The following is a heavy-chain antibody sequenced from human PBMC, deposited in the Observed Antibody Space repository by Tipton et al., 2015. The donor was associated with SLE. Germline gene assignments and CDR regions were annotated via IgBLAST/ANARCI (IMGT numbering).Heavy chain of an antibody. CDR1: GGSISSHY. V-gene: IGHV4-59*11. CDR3: ASRGEWELPEPFDY. Sequence: LRLSCTVSGGSISSHYWSWIRQPPGKGLEWIGYIYYSGSTNYNPSLKSRVTISVDTSKNQFSLKLSSVTAADTAVYYCASRGEWELPEPFDYWGQGTLVTVSS. D-gene: IGHD1-26*01. J-gene: IGHJ4*02. CDR2: IYYSGST.